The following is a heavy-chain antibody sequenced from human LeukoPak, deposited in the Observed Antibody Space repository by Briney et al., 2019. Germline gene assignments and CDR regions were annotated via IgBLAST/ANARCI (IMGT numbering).Heavy chain of an antibody. V-gene: IGHV3-66*01. Sequence: GGSLRLSCAASGFTVSSNYMSWVRQAPGKGLEWVSVIYSGGSTYYADSVKGRFTISRDNSKNTLYLQMNSLRAEDTAVYYCAKFASESPVVDYWGQGTLVTVSS. CDR1: GFTVSSNY. D-gene: IGHD2-2*01. J-gene: IGHJ4*02. CDR3: AKFASESPVVDY. CDR2: IYSGGST.